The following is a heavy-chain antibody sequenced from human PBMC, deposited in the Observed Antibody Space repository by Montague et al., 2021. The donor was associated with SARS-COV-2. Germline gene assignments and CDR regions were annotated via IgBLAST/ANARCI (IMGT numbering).Heavy chain of an antibody. V-gene: IGHV3-21*01. CDR2: ISPSGDYI. Sequence: SLRLSCAASGFSFSSYHMNWVRQAPGKGLEWVSSISPSGDYIYSADSLKGRFIISRDNAKNSLYLQMSSLRAEDTAIYYCARASWIVATVPDYWGQGTLDTVS. CDR1: GFSFSSYH. D-gene: IGHD5-12*01. J-gene: IGHJ4*02. CDR3: ARASWIVATVPDY.